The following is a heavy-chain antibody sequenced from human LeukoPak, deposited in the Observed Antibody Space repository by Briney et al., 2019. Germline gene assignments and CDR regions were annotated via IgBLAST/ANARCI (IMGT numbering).Heavy chain of an antibody. Sequence: GGSLRLSCAASGFTFSSYSMNWVRQAPGKGLEWVSSISSSSSYKYYADSVKGRFTISRDNAKNSLYLQMNSLRAEDTAVHYCAREPNAGYCSSTSCYPYYYGMDVWSQGTTVTVSS. D-gene: IGHD2-2*01. CDR2: ISSSSSYK. V-gene: IGHV3-21*01. J-gene: IGHJ6*02. CDR1: GFTFSSYS. CDR3: AREPNAGYCSSTSCYPYYYGMDV.